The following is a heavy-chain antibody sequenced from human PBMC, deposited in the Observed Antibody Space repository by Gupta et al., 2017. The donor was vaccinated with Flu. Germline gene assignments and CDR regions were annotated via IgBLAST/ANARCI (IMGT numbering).Heavy chain of an antibody. CDR3: TKGRRLCGSPDCYEGGLMASGTGSY. J-gene: IGHJ4*02. D-gene: IGHD2-2*01. V-gene: IGHV3-30*18. CDR1: GFTFRNYA. Sequence: VASGGGLVQPERALRIPRAASGFTFRNYAMNWVRQAAGTGVAWVAIISYDVIYKYYADSVKGRFTISRDNSKNILFLQMNSLRSEDTAIYYCTKGRRLCGSPDCYEGGLMASGTGSYWGQGTPVTVSS. CDR2: ISYDVIYK.